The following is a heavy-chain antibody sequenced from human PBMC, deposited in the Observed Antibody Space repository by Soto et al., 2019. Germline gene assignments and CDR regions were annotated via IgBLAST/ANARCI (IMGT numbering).Heavy chain of an antibody. D-gene: IGHD1-26*01. CDR3: DRDLVS. Sequence: PGGSLRLSCAASGFTFSDHYMDWVRQAPGKGLEWVGRSRNKANSYTTEYAASVRGRFTISRDDSKNSLYLQMNSLKTEDTAVYYRDRDLVSWGQGILVTVSS. CDR2: SRNKANSYTT. J-gene: IGHJ5*02. CDR1: GFTFSDHY. V-gene: IGHV3-72*01.